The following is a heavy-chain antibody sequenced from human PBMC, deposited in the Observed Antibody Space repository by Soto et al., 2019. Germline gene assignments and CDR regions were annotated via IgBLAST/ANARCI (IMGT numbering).Heavy chain of an antibody. CDR3: ARGFWSGLYYGIDV. J-gene: IGHJ6*02. CDR1: GGSISSYY. D-gene: IGHD3-3*01. Sequence: PSETLSLTCTVSGGSISSYYWSWIRQPPGKGLEWIGYIYYSGSTNYNPSLKSRVTISVDTSKNQFSLKLSSVTAADTDVYYCARGFWSGLYYGIDVWGQGTTVTVSS. V-gene: IGHV4-59*01. CDR2: IYYSGST.